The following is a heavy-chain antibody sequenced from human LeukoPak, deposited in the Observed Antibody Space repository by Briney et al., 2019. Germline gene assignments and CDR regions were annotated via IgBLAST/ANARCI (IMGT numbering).Heavy chain of an antibody. V-gene: IGHV3-30*18. J-gene: IGHJ4*02. CDR2: ISYDGSNK. CDR3: AKDRRDKRYYYDSSGYYPDY. Sequence: GGSLRLSCAASGFTFSSYGMHWVRQAPGKGLEWVAVISYDGSNKYYADSVKGRFTISRDNSKNTLYLQMNSLRAEDTAVYYCAKDRRDKRYYYDSSGYYPDYWGQGTLVTVSS. CDR1: GFTFSSYG. D-gene: IGHD3-22*01.